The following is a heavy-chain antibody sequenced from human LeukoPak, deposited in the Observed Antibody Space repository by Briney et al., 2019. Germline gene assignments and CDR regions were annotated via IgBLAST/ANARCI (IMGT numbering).Heavy chain of an antibody. Sequence: SETLSLTCTVSGGSMSSRYWSWIRQPPGKGLEWIGYIYYTGSTNHNPSLKSRVTISVDTSKNQFSLKLSSVTTADTAVYYCARATSRDQRNFDWPHWYLDLWGRGTLVTVSS. V-gene: IGHV4-59*11. D-gene: IGHD3-9*01. CDR2: IYYTGST. J-gene: IGHJ2*01. CDR3: ARATSRDQRNFDWPHWYLDL. CDR1: GGSMSSRY.